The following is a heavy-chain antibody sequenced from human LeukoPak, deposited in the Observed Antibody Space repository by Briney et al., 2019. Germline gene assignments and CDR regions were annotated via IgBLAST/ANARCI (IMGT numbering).Heavy chain of an antibody. D-gene: IGHD6-13*01. Sequence: ASVKVSCKASGYTFTGYYMHWVRQSPGQGLEGMGWINPNSGGTNYAQKFQGRVTMTRDTSISTAYMELSRLRSDDTAVYYCARDPSSSWYGDFDYWGQGTLVTVSS. CDR2: INPNSGGT. J-gene: IGHJ4*02. CDR1: GYTFTGYY. CDR3: ARDPSSSWYGDFDY. V-gene: IGHV1-2*02.